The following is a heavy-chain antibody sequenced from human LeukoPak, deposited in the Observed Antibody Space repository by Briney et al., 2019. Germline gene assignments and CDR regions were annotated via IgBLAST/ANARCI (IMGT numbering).Heavy chain of an antibody. D-gene: IGHD3-22*01. V-gene: IGHV1-2*02. Sequence: ASVKVSCKASGYTFTGYYMHWVRQAPGQGLEWMGWTNPNSGGTNYAQKFQGRVTMTRDTSISTAYMELSRLRSDDTAVYYCATDYYDSSGYLFDYWGQGTLVTVSS. CDR3: ATDYYDSSGYLFDY. J-gene: IGHJ4*02. CDR1: GYTFTGYY. CDR2: TNPNSGGT.